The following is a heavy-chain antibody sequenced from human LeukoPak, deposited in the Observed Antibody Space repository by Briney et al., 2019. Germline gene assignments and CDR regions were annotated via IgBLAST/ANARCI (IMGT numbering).Heavy chain of an antibody. CDR1: GFTFSSYG. Sequence: GGSLRLSCAASGFTFSSYGMHWVRQAPGKGLEWVAFIRYDGSNKYYADSVKGRFTISRDNSKNTLYLQMNSLRAEDAAVYYCADSSGWSKGPYDYWGQGTLVTVSS. D-gene: IGHD6-19*01. CDR2: IRYDGSNK. V-gene: IGHV3-30*02. J-gene: IGHJ4*02. CDR3: ADSSGWSKGPYDY.